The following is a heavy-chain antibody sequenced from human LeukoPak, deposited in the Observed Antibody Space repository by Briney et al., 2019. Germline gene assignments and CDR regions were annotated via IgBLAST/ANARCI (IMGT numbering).Heavy chain of an antibody. CDR3: AREAVAGRYYYYYMDV. CDR1: GFTFSRSW. V-gene: IGHV3-7*01. D-gene: IGHD6-19*01. J-gene: IGHJ6*03. Sequence: GGSLRLSCAASGFTFSRSWMTWVRQAPGKGLEWVASINEDGSEIHYVDSVKGRFTISRDNAKDSLYLQMNSLRAEDTAVYYCAREAVAGRYYYYYMDVWGKGTTVTVSS. CDR2: INEDGSEI.